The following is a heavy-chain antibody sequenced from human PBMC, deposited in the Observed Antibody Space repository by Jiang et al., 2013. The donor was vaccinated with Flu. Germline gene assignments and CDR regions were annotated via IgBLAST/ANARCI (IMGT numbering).Heavy chain of an antibody. V-gene: IGHV3-66*01. Sequence: QLLESGGGLVQPGGSLRLSCAASGFTVSSNYMSWVRQAPGKGLEWVSVIYSGGSTYYADSVKGRFTISRDNSKNTLYLQMNSLRAEDTAVYYCAREGDCSGGSCYPPFDYWGQGTLVTVSS. CDR1: GFTVSSNY. CDR3: AREGDCSGGSCYPPFDY. CDR2: IYSGGST. J-gene: IGHJ4*02. D-gene: IGHD2-15*01.